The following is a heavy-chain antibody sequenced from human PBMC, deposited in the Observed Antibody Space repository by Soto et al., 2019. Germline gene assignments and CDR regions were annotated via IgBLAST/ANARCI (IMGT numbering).Heavy chain of an antibody. CDR2: IYYSGST. Sequence: SETLSLTCPVSGGSISSGGYYWSWIRQHPGKGLEWIGYIYYSGSTYYNPSLKSRVTISVDTSKNQFSLKLSSVTAADTAVYYCARWVYYDSSGTTGFDYWGQGTLVTVSS. D-gene: IGHD3-22*01. J-gene: IGHJ4*02. CDR3: ARWVYYDSSGTTGFDY. V-gene: IGHV4-31*03. CDR1: GGSISSGGYY.